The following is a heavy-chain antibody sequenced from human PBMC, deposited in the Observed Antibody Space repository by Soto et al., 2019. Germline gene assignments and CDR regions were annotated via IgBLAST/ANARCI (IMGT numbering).Heavy chain of an antibody. Sequence: SETLSLTCIVSGASLRSGSYYWSWIRQPPGKGLDWIGYISHSGRTNYDPSLKSRLTMSVDTSQNQFSLQLNCVTAADTAVYYCSYGSSFAYWGQGTLVTTSS. J-gene: IGHJ4*02. CDR2: ISHSGRT. CDR3: SYGSSFAY. V-gene: IGHV4-61*01. D-gene: IGHD3-10*01. CDR1: GASLRSGSYY.